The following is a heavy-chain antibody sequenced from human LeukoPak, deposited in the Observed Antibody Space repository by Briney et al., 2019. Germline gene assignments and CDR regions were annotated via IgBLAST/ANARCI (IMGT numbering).Heavy chain of an antibody. J-gene: IGHJ6*03. D-gene: IGHD1-1*01. Sequence: SETLSLTCTVSGGSISSGGYYWSWIRQPPGKGLEWIGYIYHSGSTYYNPSLKSRATISVDRSKNQFSLRLSSVTAADTAVYYCARSPPRLSLTAYYYMDVWGKGTTVTVSS. CDR2: IYHSGST. CDR1: GGSISSGGYY. CDR3: ARSPPRLSLTAYYYMDV. V-gene: IGHV4-30-2*01.